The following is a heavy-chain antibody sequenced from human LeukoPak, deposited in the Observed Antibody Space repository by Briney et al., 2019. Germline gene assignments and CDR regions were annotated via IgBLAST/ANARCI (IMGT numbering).Heavy chain of an antibody. Sequence: GGSVRLSCTASGFTFDDYAMSWVRQVPGKGLEWVAGISWNAGIIGYVDSVKGRFTISRDNAENSVYLQMNSLRAEDTAVYYCARGLSGYASSLGYWGQGTLVTVSA. D-gene: IGHD6-6*01. J-gene: IGHJ4*02. V-gene: IGHV3-20*04. CDR1: GFTFDDYA. CDR3: ARGLSGYASSLGY. CDR2: ISWNAGII.